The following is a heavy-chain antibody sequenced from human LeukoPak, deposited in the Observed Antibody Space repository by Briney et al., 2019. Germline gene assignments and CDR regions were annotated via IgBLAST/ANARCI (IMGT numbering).Heavy chain of an antibody. J-gene: IGHJ4*02. CDR1: GFTFDDYG. CDR3: ARGRGYSYGPPDY. D-gene: IGHD5-18*01. CDR2: INWNGGST. V-gene: IGHV3-20*04. Sequence: WSGGSLRLSCAASGFTFDDYGMSWVRQAPGKGLEWVSGINWNGGSTGYTDSVKGRFTISRDNAKNSLYLQMNSLRAEDTAVYYCARGRGYSYGPPDYWGQGTLVTVSS.